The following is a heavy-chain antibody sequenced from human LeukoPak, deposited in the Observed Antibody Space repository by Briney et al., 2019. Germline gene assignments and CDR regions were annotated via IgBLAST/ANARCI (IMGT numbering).Heavy chain of an antibody. CDR3: ARWMTTVITPDY. CDR1: GYTFNGYY. Sequence: ASVKVSCKASGYTFNGYYLHWVRQAPGQGLEWMGWINPNSGGTNYAQKFQGRVTMTRDTSISTAYMELSRLRSDDTAVYYCARWMTTVITPDYWGQGTLITVSS. D-gene: IGHD4-11*01. V-gene: IGHV1-2*02. J-gene: IGHJ4*02. CDR2: INPNSGGT.